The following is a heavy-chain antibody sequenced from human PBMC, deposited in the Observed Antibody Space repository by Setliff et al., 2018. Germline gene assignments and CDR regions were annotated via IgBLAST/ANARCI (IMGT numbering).Heavy chain of an antibody. CDR2: IYTSGST. CDR1: GGSISSYY. J-gene: IGHJ6*03. D-gene: IGHD5-18*01. CDR3: ARDRRGYSYGSLGYYYYYMDV. Sequence: SETLSLTCTVSGGSISSYYWSWIRQPAGKGLEWIGRIYTSGSTNYNPSLKSRVTMSVDTSKNQFSLKLSSVTAADTAVYYCARDRRGYSYGSLGYYYYYMDVWGKGITVTVSS. V-gene: IGHV4-4*07.